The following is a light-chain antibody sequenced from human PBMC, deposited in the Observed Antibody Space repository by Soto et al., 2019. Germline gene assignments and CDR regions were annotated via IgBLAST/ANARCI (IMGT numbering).Light chain of an antibody. CDR2: EAT. J-gene: IGLJ3*02. V-gene: IGLV2-23*01. Sequence: QSALAQPASVSGSPGQSITISCTGTSSDIGAHNYVSWYQQYPGKAPRLIIYEATKWPSGVSHRFSGSKSGSTASLTISGLQAEDEADYYCCAFAYSRVVFGGGTKLTVL. CDR1: SSDIGAHNY. CDR3: CAFAYSRVV.